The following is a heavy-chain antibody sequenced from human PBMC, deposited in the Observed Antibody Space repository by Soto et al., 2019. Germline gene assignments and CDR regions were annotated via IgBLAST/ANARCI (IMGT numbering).Heavy chain of an antibody. J-gene: IGHJ5*01. V-gene: IGHV4-4*07. D-gene: IGHD6-13*01. CDR2: IYTSGTT. Sequence: KTSETLSLTCSVSGGTMSKYYCVWIRQPAGKGLEWIGRIYTSGTTDYNPSLKSRVTMSVDTSKNQFSLKLSSVTAADTALYFCARQTTYSSSWYDYWGHGTLVTVSS. CDR3: ARQTTYSSSWYDY. CDR1: GGTMSKYY.